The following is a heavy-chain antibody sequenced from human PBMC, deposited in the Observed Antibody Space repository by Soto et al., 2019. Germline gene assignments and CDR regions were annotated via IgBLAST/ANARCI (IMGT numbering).Heavy chain of an antibody. CDR3: ASWLEREHAFDI. CDR1: GGSVSSGSYY. CDR2: IYYSGST. D-gene: IGHD1-1*01. Sequence: PSETLSLTCTVSGGSVSSGSYYWSWIRQPPGKGLEWIGYIYYSGSTNYNPSLKSRVTISVDTSKNQFSLKLSSVTAADTAVYYCASWLEREHAFDIWGLGTMVTVSS. V-gene: IGHV4-61*01. J-gene: IGHJ3*02.